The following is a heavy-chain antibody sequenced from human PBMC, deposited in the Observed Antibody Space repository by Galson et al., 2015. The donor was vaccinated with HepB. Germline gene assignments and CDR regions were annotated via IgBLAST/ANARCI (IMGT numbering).Heavy chain of an antibody. D-gene: IGHD1-1*01. Sequence: SLRLSCAASGFTFSIYAMHWVRQAPGKGLEWVAIISSDGSYTDYVDSVKGRFTISRDNSKNTLYLQVNSLRTEDTAMYYCARSTGTETFYYYGMDVWGQGTTVTVSS. V-gene: IGHV3-30*04. CDR3: ARSTGTETFYYYGMDV. J-gene: IGHJ6*02. CDR1: GFTFSIYA. CDR2: ISSDGSYT.